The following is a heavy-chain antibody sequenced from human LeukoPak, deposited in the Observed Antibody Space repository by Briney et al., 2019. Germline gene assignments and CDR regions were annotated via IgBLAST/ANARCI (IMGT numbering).Heavy chain of an antibody. CDR1: GFTFSSYG. D-gene: IGHD3-22*01. CDR2: ISYDGSNK. CDR3: AKKFSSSGYPDEGDY. Sequence: TGGSLRLSCAASGFTFSSYGMHWVRQAPGKGLEWVAVISYDGSNKYYADSVKGRFTISRDNSKNTLYLQMNSLRAEDTAVYYCAKKFSSSGYPDEGDYWGQGTLVTVSS. V-gene: IGHV3-30*18. J-gene: IGHJ4*02.